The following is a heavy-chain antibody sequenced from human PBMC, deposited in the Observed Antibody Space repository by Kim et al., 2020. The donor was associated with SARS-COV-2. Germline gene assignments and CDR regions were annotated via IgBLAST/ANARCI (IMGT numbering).Heavy chain of an antibody. Sequence: GGSLRLSCAASGFTFSSYWMSWVRQAPGKGLEWVANIKQDGSEKYYVDSVKGRFTISRDNAKNSLYLQMNSLRAEDTAVYYCARDGAAILCGGDCYSEFWGQGTLVTVSS. V-gene: IGHV3-7*01. CDR1: GFTFSSYW. CDR2: IKQDGSEK. J-gene: IGHJ4*02. CDR3: ARDGAAILCGGDCYSEF. D-gene: IGHD2-21*02.